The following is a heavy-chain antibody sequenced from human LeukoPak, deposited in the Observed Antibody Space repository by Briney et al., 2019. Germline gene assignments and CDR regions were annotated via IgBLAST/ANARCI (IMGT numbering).Heavy chain of an antibody. J-gene: IGHJ4*02. CDR1: GGSISSGGYY. CDR2: IYYSGST. V-gene: IGHV4-31*03. CDR3: ARGPWYYFDY. Sequence: SETLSLTCTVSGGSISSGGYYWSWIRQHPGKGLEWIEYIYYSGSTYYNPSLKSRVTISVDTSKNQFSLKLSSVTAADTAVYYCARGPWYYFDYWGQGTLVTVSS.